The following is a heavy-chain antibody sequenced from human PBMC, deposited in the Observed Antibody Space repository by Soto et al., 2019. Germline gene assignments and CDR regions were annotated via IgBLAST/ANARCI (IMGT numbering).Heavy chain of an antibody. V-gene: IGHV1-2*02. D-gene: IGHD3-16*01. CDR1: GFNFAGYF. J-gene: IGHJ4*02. CDR3: ARAVWGGSQEFDN. Sequence: ASVKVSCKASGFNFAGYFLHWVRQAPGQGLEWMGWINPNSGATKDAQKFQGRVTMTWDTSISSAYIEPVSLRFDDAAVYYCARAVWGGSQEFDNWGQGTRVTVSS. CDR2: INPNSGAT.